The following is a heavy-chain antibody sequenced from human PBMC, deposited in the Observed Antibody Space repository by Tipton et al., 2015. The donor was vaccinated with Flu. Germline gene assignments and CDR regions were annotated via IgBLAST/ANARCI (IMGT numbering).Heavy chain of an antibody. CDR2: LNSDTGDT. J-gene: IGHJ6*02. V-gene: IGHV1-8*01. CDR1: GYTFSSFD. CDR3: ARTSPKYYYYGMDV. Sequence: QSGPEVKKPGASVKIACKASGYTFSSFDINWVRQATGQGFEWMGWLNSDTGDTGYAQKFRGRVSMTRDTSTGIAYMELSSLRSEDTAVYYCARTSPKYYYYGMDVWGQGTTVTVSS.